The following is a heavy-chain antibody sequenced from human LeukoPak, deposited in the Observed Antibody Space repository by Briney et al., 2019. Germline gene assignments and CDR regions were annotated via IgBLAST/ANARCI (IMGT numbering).Heavy chain of an antibody. J-gene: IGHJ6*04. D-gene: IGHD2-15*01. CDR3: ARELGGGMDV. Sequence: GGSLRLTCAASGFTFSSYSMNWVRQAPGKGLEWVSSISSSSSYIYYADSVKGRFTISRDNAKNSLYLQMNSLRAEDTAVYYCARELGGGMDVRGKGTTVTVSS. CDR2: ISSSSSYI. CDR1: GFTFSSYS. V-gene: IGHV3-21*01.